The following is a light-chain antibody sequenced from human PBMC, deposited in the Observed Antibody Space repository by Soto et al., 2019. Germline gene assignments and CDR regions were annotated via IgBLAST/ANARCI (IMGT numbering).Light chain of an antibody. CDR1: SSDVGAYNY. Sequence: QSVLTQPASVSGSPGQSITISCTGTSSDVGAYNYVSWYQQHPGKVPKLMIYEVSNRPSGVPDRFSGSKSGNTASLTISGLLAEDEADYYCCSYAGSYTLVFGGGTKVTVL. J-gene: IGLJ3*02. CDR3: CSYAGSYTLV. V-gene: IGLV2-11*01. CDR2: EVS.